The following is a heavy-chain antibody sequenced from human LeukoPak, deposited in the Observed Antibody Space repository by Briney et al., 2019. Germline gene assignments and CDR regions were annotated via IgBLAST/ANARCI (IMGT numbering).Heavy chain of an antibody. J-gene: IGHJ4*02. CDR1: GFTLSSYS. D-gene: IGHD3-22*01. V-gene: IGHV3-48*04. CDR2: ISSSSSTI. Sequence: GGSLRLSCAASGFTLSSYSMNWVRQAPGKGLEWVSYISSSSSTIYYADSVKGRFTISRDNAKNSLYLQMNSLRAEDTAVYYCARDRSYYDSSGYYYVDYWGQGTLVTVSS. CDR3: ARDRSYYDSSGYYYVDY.